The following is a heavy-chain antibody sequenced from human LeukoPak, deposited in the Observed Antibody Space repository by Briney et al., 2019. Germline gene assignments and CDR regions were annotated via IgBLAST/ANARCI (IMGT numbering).Heavy chain of an antibody. V-gene: IGHV3-23*01. CDR2: ISGSGGST. CDR1: GFTFSSYA. Sequence: GGSLRLFCAASGFTFSSYAMSWVRQAPGKGLEWVSAISGSGGSTYYADSVKGRFTISRDNSKNTLYLQMNSLRAEDTAVYYCAKDLLSAPLNIDYWGQGTLVTVSS. D-gene: IGHD2/OR15-2a*01. CDR3: AKDLLSAPLNIDY. J-gene: IGHJ4*02.